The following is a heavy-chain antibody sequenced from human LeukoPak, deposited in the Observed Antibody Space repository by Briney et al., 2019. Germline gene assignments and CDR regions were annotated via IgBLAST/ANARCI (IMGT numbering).Heavy chain of an antibody. CDR3: AKRGGNTALTRHFDY. CDR2: ITRSGGTK. J-gene: IGHJ4*02. Sequence: GGSLRLSCAASGFTFSNYVMSWVRQAPGKGLEWVSSITRSGGTKYYADSVKGRFTISRDSSKNTLYLQMDSLRAEDTAVYYYAKRGGNTALTRHFDYWGQGTLVTVSS. V-gene: IGHV3-23*01. CDR1: GFTFSNYV. D-gene: IGHD5-18*01.